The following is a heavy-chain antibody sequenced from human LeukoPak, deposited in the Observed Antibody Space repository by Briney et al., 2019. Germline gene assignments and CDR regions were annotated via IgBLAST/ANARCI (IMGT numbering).Heavy chain of an antibody. D-gene: IGHD3-22*01. CDR2: ISAYNGNT. CDR1: GYSFANYG. J-gene: IGHJ4*02. CDR3: ARMDRQYYYDSSGYYSDY. Sequence: ASVKVSCKTFGYSFANYGISWVRQAPGQGLEWMGWISAYNGNTNYAQKLQGRVTMTTDTSTSTAYMELRSLRSDDTAVYYCARMDRQYYYDSSGYYSDYWGQGTLVTVSS. V-gene: IGHV1-18*01.